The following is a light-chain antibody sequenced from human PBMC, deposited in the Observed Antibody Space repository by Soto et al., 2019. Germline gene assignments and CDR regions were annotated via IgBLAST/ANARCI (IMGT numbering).Light chain of an antibody. J-gene: IGLJ2*01. CDR1: SGSVSTGSY. V-gene: IGLV8-61*01. CDR2: STN. Sequence: QTVVTQEPSFSVSPGGTVTLTCGLSSGSVSTGSYPSWYQQTPGQAPRTLIYSTNTRSSGVPDRFSGSILGNKAALTITGAQADDESDYYCVLYMGSGISLFGGGTKVTVL. CDR3: VLYMGSGISL.